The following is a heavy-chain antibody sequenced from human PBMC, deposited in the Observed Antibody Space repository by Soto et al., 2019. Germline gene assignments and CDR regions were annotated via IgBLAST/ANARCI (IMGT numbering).Heavy chain of an antibody. V-gene: IGHV4-34*01. CDR2: INHSGST. D-gene: IGHD6-19*01. CDR1: GGSFSGYY. Sequence: PSETLSLTCAVYGGSFSGYYLSWIRQPPGKGLEWIGEINHSGSTNYNPSLKSRVTISVDTSKNQFSLKLSSVTAADTAVYYCARGIKTVAGTLRYNYWGQGTLVTSP. CDR3: ARGIKTVAGTLRYNY. J-gene: IGHJ4*02.